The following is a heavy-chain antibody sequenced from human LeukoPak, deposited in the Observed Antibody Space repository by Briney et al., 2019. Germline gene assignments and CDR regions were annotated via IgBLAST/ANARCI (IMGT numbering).Heavy chain of an antibody. CDR3: AKQLGYCSDGSCYFPY. CDR2: ISNNGGYT. Sequence: PGGSLRLSCVASGFSFSTQRMHWVRQAPGKGLEWVSAISNNGGYTYYADSVQGRFTISRDNSKRMLCLQMNSLRAEDTAVYYCAKQLGYCSDGSCYFPYWGQGTLVTVSS. CDR1: GFSFSTQR. D-gene: IGHD2-15*01. J-gene: IGHJ4*02. V-gene: IGHV3-23*01.